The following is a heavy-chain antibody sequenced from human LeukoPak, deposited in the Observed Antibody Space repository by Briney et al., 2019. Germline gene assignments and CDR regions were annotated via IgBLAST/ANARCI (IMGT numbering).Heavy chain of an antibody. CDR2: ISGGGDRT. CDR1: GFTFSSYA. V-gene: IGHV3-23*01. CDR3: ARVDYDSSGYYFDY. D-gene: IGHD3-22*01. J-gene: IGHJ4*02. Sequence: PGGSLRLSCAASGFTFSSYAMNWVRQAPGKGLEWVSVISGGGDRTYYADSVKGRFTISRDNFNNTVYLQMNSLRAEDTAVYYCARVDYDSSGYYFDYWGQGTLVTVSS.